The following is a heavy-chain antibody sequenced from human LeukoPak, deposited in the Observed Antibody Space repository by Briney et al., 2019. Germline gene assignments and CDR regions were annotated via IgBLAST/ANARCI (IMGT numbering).Heavy chain of an antibody. CDR3: ARDKAMAYYYGSGSLDY. CDR2: IYYSGST. Sequence: PSETLSLTCTVSGGSISSSSYYWGWIRQPPGNGLEWIGSIYYSGSTYYNPSLKSRVTISVDTSKNQFSLKLSSVTAADTAVYYCARDKAMAYYYGSGSLDYWGQGTLVTVSS. D-gene: IGHD3-10*01. CDR1: GGSISSSSYY. V-gene: IGHV4-39*02. J-gene: IGHJ4*02.